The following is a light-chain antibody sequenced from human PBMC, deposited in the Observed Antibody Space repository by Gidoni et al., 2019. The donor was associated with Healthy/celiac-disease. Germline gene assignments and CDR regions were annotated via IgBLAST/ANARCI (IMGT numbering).Light chain of an antibody. Sequence: IVLTQSPGTLSLSPGESATLSCRASQSVSSSYLAWYQQKPGQAPRLLICGASSSATGIPDWFSGSGSVTDFTLTISRLVPEDSAVYYCQQYGSSPRITFGQGTRLEIK. V-gene: IGKV3-20*01. CDR1: QSVSSSY. CDR3: QQYGSSPRIT. CDR2: GAS. J-gene: IGKJ5*01.